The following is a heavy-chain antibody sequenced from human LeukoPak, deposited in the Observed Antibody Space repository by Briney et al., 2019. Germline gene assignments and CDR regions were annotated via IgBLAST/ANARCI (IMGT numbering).Heavy chain of an antibody. CDR2: ISSSSSLI. V-gene: IGHV3-48*01. J-gene: IGHJ4*02. CDR3: ARSSSQRALDY. Sequence: PGGSLRLSCAASGFTFVSYNMNWVRQAPGKGLEWVAYISSSSSLIYYAGSVKGRFTVSRDSVKRSLYLQMDSLRAEDTAVYYCARSSSQRALDYWGQGTLVTVSS. D-gene: IGHD1-1*01. CDR1: GFTFVSYN.